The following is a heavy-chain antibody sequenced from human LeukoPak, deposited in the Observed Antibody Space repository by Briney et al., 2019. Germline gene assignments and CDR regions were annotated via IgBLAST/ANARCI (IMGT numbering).Heavy chain of an antibody. CDR1: GGSISGYY. V-gene: IGHV4-59*12. D-gene: IGHD3-10*02. CDR3: ARDFTDVRGNFDY. J-gene: IGHJ4*02. CDR2: IYYSGST. Sequence: SETLSLTCTVSGGSISGYYWSWIRQSPEKGLEWIGYIYYSGSTNYNPSLQSRVTISVDTSKNQFSLKLSSVTAADTAVYYCARDFTDVRGNFDYWGQGTLVTVSS.